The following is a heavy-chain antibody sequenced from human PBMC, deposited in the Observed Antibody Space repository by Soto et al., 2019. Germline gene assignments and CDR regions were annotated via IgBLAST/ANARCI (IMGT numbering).Heavy chain of an antibody. J-gene: IGHJ4*02. CDR1: GYTFTSYD. D-gene: IGHD6-13*01. V-gene: IGHV1-8*01. CDR3: ARGRGGSWYLYFDY. Sequence: ASVKVSCKASGYTFTSYDINWVRQATGQGLEWMGWMNPNSGNTGHAQKFQGRVTMTRNTSISTAYMELSSLRSEDTAVYYCARGRGGSWYLYFDYWGQGTLVTVSS. CDR2: MNPNSGNT.